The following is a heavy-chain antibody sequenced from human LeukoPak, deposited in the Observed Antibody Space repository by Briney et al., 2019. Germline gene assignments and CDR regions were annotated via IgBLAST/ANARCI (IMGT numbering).Heavy chain of an antibody. CDR3: ARDFYYDFGAFDI. CDR2: IYYSGST. Sequence: SETLSLTCTVSGGSISSYNWSWIRQPPGKGLEWIGYIYYSGSTNYNPSLKSRVTISVDTSKNQFSLKLSSVTAADTAVYYCARDFYYDFGAFDIWGQGTMVTVSS. D-gene: IGHD3-22*01. CDR1: GGSISSYN. V-gene: IGHV4-59*01. J-gene: IGHJ3*02.